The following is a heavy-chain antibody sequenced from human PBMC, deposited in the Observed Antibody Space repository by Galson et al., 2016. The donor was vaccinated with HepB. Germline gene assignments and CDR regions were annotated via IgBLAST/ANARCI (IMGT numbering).Heavy chain of an antibody. CDR3: AKGRRSGCSSTSCYPFDY. CDR1: GFTLAGNG. Sequence: SLRLSCAASGFTLAGNGMTWARQAPGKGLEWVSDIGGSDGYTYYADSVKGRFTISRDKSSNTLYLQMNTLIAEDTAVYYCAKGRRSGCSSTSCYPFDYWGQGTLVTVSS. V-gene: IGHV3-23*01. CDR2: IGGSDGYT. D-gene: IGHD2-2*01. J-gene: IGHJ4*02.